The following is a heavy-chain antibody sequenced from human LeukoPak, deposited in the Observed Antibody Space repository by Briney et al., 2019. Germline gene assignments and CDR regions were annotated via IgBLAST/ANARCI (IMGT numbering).Heavy chain of an antibody. J-gene: IGHJ6*02. D-gene: IGHD2-2*01. V-gene: IGHV1-2*02. CDR3: TRDHCSFANCYEDSYHGMDV. CDR1: GYTFTDYY. CDR2: INPNSGGP. Sequence: HRASVKVSCKASGYTFTDYYMHWVRQAPGQGLEWMGWINPNSGGPTYAQNFQGRFTMTRDTSISTVYMELRRLRSDDSAIYYCTRDHCSFANCYEDSYHGMDVWGQGTTVTVSS.